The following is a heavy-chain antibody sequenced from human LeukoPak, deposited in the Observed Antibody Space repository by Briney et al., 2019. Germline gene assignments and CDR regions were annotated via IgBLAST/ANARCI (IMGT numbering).Heavy chain of an antibody. CDR2: INPNSGGT. Sequence: ASVKVSCKASGYIFTIYGISWVRQAPGQGLEWMGWINPNSGGTNYAQKFQGRVTMTRDTSISTAYMELSRLRSDDTAVYYCARAVSGGSGSYYQNYWGQGTLVTVSS. V-gene: IGHV1-2*02. CDR1: GYIFTIYG. CDR3: ARAVSGGSGSYYQNY. J-gene: IGHJ4*02. D-gene: IGHD3-10*01.